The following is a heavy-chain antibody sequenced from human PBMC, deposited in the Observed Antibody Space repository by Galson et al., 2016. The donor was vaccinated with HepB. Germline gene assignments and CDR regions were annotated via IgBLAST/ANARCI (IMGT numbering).Heavy chain of an antibody. D-gene: IGHD3-22*01. V-gene: IGHV2-5*02. CDR1: GFSLNTGGVS. Sequence: PALVKPTQTVTLTCFFSGFSLNTGGVSVGWTRQPPGKALQWLAVVYWDDDRHSTPSLKTRLNITKETSKNQVVLTMTNMGPVDPATYYCAHVRPGAYYDGSVDSRHNLHYLDSWGQGILVTVSS. CDR2: VYWDDDR. J-gene: IGHJ4*02. CDR3: AHVRPGAYYDGSVDSRHNLHYLDS.